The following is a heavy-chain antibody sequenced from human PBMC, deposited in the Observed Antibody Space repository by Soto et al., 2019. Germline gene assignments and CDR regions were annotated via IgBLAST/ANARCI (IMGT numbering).Heavy chain of an antibody. CDR1: GYTFTSYG. Sequence: ASVKVSCKASGYTFTSYGISWVRQAPGQGLEWMGRINPSGGSTSYAQKFQGRVTMTTDTSTSTVYMELSSLRSEDTAVYYCARVLSTSSGWYYFDYWGQGTLVTVSS. J-gene: IGHJ4*02. D-gene: IGHD6-19*01. V-gene: IGHV1-46*01. CDR2: INPSGGST. CDR3: ARVLSTSSGWYYFDY.